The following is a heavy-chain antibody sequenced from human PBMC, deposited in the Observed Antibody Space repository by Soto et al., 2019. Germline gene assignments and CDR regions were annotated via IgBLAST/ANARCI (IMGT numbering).Heavy chain of an antibody. CDR1: GGSIRRGGYY. CDR2: ISHSGSS. Sequence: PSETLSLTCTVSGGSIRRGGYYWSWIRQHPGRDLDWIGYISHSGSSYDNPSLTSRVILSLATSKNHFSLSLTSVTAADTAVHYCARDEYVIDPWGEGPLVTVSS. V-gene: IGHV4-31*03. D-gene: IGHD6-6*01. J-gene: IGHJ5*02. CDR3: ARDEYVIDP.